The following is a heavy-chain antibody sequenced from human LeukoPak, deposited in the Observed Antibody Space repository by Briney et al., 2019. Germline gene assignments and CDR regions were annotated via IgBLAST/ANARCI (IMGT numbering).Heavy chain of an antibody. CDR1: GFSLNTTGVG. CDR3: ARDPGWRTFDS. Sequence: KSGPTLVNPTQTLTLTCTFSGFSLNTTGVGVGWIRQPPGKALQWLALIYWDDDKRYSPSLKNRLTITKDTSKNQVVLSMTNMDPVDTASYFCARDPGWRTFDSWGQGAPVTVSS. D-gene: IGHD2-15*01. V-gene: IGHV2-5*02. J-gene: IGHJ4*02. CDR2: IYWDDDK.